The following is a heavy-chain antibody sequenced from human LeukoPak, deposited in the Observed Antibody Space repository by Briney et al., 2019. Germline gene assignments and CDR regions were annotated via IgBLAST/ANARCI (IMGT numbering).Heavy chain of an antibody. CDR2: VSGSGDRM. CDR3: AKAAAAPGFDF. Sequence: GGSLRLSCAASGFTSSSYALNWVRQAPGKGLEWVATVSGSGDRMYHADSMKGRFIISRDNSKNTIYLQMNSLRAEDTALYYCAKAAAAPGFDFWGQGTLVTVSS. D-gene: IGHD6-13*01. V-gene: IGHV3-23*01. J-gene: IGHJ4*02. CDR1: GFTSSSYA.